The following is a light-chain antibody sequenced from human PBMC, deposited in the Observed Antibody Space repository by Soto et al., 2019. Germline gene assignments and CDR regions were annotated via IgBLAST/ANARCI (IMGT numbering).Light chain of an antibody. CDR1: SSDVGGYKY. Sequence: QSALTQPASVSGSPGQSITISCTGTSSDVGGYKYVSWYQQHPGKAPKLIIYEGRERPSGVSDRFSGSKSDNAASLTISALQTEDEAEYFCLSYGKVFGTGTKLTVL. CDR3: LSYGKV. CDR2: EGR. J-gene: IGLJ1*01. V-gene: IGLV2-14*01.